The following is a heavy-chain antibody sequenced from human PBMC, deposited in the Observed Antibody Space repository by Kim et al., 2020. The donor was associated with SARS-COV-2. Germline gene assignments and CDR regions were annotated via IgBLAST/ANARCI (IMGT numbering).Heavy chain of an antibody. CDR3: ARAYSNSSGWYGTPNYYYGMDV. CDR1: GGTFSSYA. CDR2: IIPIFGTA. D-gene: IGHD6-19*01. J-gene: IGHJ6*02. V-gene: IGHV1-69*13. Sequence: SVKVSYKASGGTFSSYAISWVRQAPGQGLEWMGGIIPIFGTANYAQKFQGRVTITADESTSTAYMELSSLRSEDTAVYYCARAYSNSSGWYGTPNYYYGMDVWGQGTTVTVSS.